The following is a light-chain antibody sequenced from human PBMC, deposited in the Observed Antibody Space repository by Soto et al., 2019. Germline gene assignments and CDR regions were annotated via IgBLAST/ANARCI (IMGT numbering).Light chain of an antibody. CDR1: SSDVGGYNY. J-gene: IGLJ1*01. CDR2: EVS. V-gene: IGLV2-14*01. Sequence: QSVLTQPRSVSGSPGQSVTISCAGTSSDVGGYNYVSWYQQHPGKAPKLIISEVSNRPSGVSNRFSGSKSGNAASLTISGLQAEDEADYFCFSFTTDWTHVFGTGTKV. CDR3: FSFTTDWTHV.